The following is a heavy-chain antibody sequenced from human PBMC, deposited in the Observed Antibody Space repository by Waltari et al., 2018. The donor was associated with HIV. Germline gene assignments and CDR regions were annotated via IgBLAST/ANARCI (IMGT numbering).Heavy chain of an antibody. J-gene: IGHJ4*02. V-gene: IGHV5-51*01. Sequence: DVQLLQSGAEVQKHGASLKISCNGSGYSFTRYWPGWVGQMPGKGLECMGIIYPADADTRYSPAFQGQVTISADKSISTAYLQWSSLKASDTAMYYCVRRHSGGQWDYWGQGTLVTVSS. D-gene: IGHD1-26*01. CDR2: IYPADADT. CDR1: GYSFTRYW. CDR3: VRRHSGGQWDY.